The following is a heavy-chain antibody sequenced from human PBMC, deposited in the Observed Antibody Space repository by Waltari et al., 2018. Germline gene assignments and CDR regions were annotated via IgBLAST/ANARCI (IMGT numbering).Heavy chain of an antibody. V-gene: IGHV3-23*01. CDR2: ISAGGERT. Sequence: EVQLLESGGGLVLPGGSLRLSCAASRFTFKTYAMSWVRQAQGKGLEWVSSISAGGERTYYGESVNGRFNITRDNSKNTLYLQMNSLRVEDTAVYYCAKYDCGNYCFRSACDVWGQGTMVNDSS. CDR3: AKYDCGNYCFRSACDV. CDR1: RFTFKTYA. J-gene: IGHJ3*01. D-gene: IGHD1-26*01.